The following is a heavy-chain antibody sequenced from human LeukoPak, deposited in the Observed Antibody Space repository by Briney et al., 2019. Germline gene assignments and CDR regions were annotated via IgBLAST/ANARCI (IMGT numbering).Heavy chain of an antibody. J-gene: IGHJ4*02. CDR1: GFSFSDYY. D-gene: IGHD2-2*01. CDR2: ISSSGDYA. V-gene: IGHV3-11*06. CDR3: ARQINGYCSSAGCYYLDY. Sequence: GGSLRLSCAASGFSFSDYYMTWIRQAPGKGLEWVSDISSSGDYANHADSVKGRFTISRDNAKKSLYVQMNSLRAEDTAVYYCARQINGYCSSAGCYYLDYWGQGSLVTVSS.